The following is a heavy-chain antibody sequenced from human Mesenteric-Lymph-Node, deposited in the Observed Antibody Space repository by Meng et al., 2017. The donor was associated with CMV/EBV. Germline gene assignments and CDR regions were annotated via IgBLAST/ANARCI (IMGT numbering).Heavy chain of an antibody. Sequence: GFSLSTSGVGVGWIRQPPGKALEWLALIYWDDDKRYSPSLKSRVTITKDTSKDQVVFTMTNMDPVDTATYYCAHRGIAVAGAQYFQYWGQGTLVTVSS. CDR3: AHRGIAVAGAQYFQY. CDR1: GFSLSTSGVG. J-gene: IGHJ1*01. CDR2: IYWDDDK. V-gene: IGHV2-5*02. D-gene: IGHD6-19*01.